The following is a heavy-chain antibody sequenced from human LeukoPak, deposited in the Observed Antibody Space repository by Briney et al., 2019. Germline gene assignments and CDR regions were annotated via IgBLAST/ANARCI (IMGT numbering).Heavy chain of an antibody. CDR2: IYYSGST. J-gene: IGHJ4*02. D-gene: IGHD7-27*01. Sequence: SETLSLTCIVSGGSISSSSYYWGWIRQPPGKGLEWIGSIYYSGSTYYNPSLKSRVTMSVDTSKNQFSLKLSSVTAADTAVYYCARDSVNWGWNYWGQGTLVTVSS. V-gene: IGHV4-39*02. CDR1: GGSISSSSYY. CDR3: ARDSVNWGWNY.